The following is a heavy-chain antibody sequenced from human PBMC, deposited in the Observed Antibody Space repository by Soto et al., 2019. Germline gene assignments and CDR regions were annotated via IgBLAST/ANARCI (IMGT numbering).Heavy chain of an antibody. CDR1: GYTFRSYG. CDR3: AKADSNYAGRFSYYYMDV. D-gene: IGHD4-4*01. CDR2: ISGYNGNT. V-gene: IGHV1-18*01. Sequence: QVQLVQSGTEVKKPGASVKVSCKASGYTFRSYGISWVRQAPGQGLEWMGWISGYNGNTHYSQKFQGKVTMTTDTSTSTAYMEMRNLRSDTTAVYYCAKADSNYAGRFSYYYMDVWGTGTMVTVSS. J-gene: IGHJ6*03.